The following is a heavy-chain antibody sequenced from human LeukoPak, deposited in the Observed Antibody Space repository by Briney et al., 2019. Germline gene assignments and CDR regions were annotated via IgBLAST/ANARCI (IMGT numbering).Heavy chain of an antibody. V-gene: IGHV3-23*01. CDR2: ISGTGGNT. CDR1: GFAFSSYG. Sequence: GGSLRLSCAASGFAFSSYGMSWVRQAPGKGLEWVSDISGTGGNTYYADSVKGRFTISRDNSKNTLYLQMNSLRAEDTAVYYCARSLYYYDSSGSSPPYYYYYYGMDVWGQGTTVTVSS. J-gene: IGHJ6*02. CDR3: ARSLYYYDSSGSSPPYYYYYYGMDV. D-gene: IGHD3-22*01.